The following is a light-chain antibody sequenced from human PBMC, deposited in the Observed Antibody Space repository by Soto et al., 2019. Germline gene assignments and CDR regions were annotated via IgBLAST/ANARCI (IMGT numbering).Light chain of an antibody. J-gene: IGLJ1*01. CDR2: RDD. CDR3: SAWDGSLNGDV. V-gene: IGLV1-44*01. Sequence: VLTQPPSASGTPGQRVIISCSGSSSNIGSNVVNWYQQLPGTAPRLLIYRDDQRPSGVTDRFSGSRSGTTASLAISGLQSEDEAHYYCSAWDGSLNGDVFCTGIKFTVL. CDR1: SSNIGSNV.